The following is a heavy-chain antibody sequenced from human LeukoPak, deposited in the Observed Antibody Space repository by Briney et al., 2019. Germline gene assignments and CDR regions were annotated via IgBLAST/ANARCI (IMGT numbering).Heavy chain of an antibody. Sequence: PGGSLRLSCAASGFTFSSYWMHWVRKAPGKGLFWVSRIKGDGNTSYADSVKGRFTISRDNAKNTVSLQMNSLRAEDTGVYYCARAPSEIGGYYPEYFRHWGQGTLVTVSS. CDR3: ARAPSEIGGYYPEYFRH. V-gene: IGHV3-74*01. CDR2: IKGDGNT. CDR1: GFTFSSYW. D-gene: IGHD3-22*01. J-gene: IGHJ1*01.